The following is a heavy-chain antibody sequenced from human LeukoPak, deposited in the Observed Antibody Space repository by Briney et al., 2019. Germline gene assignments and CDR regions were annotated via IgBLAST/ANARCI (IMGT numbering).Heavy chain of an antibody. CDR2: IIHSGGT. CDR1: GDSISSYY. Sequence: SETLSLTCAVSGDSISSYYYSWIIRPPPKGREGIGEIIHSGGTNYYPSLNSRVTISVDTTKNKFSLQMSSATAAAAAAYYCARGYSSSRRNDYFNCMDVWGQGTPVTVSS. CDR3: ARGYSSSRRNDYFNCMDV. V-gene: IGHV4-34*01. J-gene: IGHJ6*02. D-gene: IGHD6-13*01.